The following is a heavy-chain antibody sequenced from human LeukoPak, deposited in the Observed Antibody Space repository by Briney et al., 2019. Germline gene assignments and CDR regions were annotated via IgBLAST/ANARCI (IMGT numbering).Heavy chain of an antibody. CDR3: AKGRGNPYYFDY. D-gene: IGHD1-14*01. V-gene: IGHV3-23*01. CDR2: ISGSGDTT. J-gene: IGHJ4*02. CDR1: GFTFSSYA. Sequence: GGSLRLSCAASGFTFSSYAMSWVRQAPGKGLEWVSGISGSGDTTYYIDSVKGRSAISRDNSRNTLYLQMDSLRADDTAVYYCAKGRGNPYYFDYWGQGTLVTVSS.